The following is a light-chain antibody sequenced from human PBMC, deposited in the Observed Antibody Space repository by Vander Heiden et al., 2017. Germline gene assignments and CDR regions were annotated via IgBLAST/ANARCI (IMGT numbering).Light chain of an antibody. V-gene: IGLV1-51*01. J-gene: IGLJ3*02. CDR1: SSNIGNNY. CDR2: DNN. Sequence: QSVFTQPPSVSTAPGQQVTISCSGSSSNIGNNYVSWYQQLPGTAPKLLIYDNNKRPSGIPDRFSGSKSGTSATLGITGLQSGDEADYYCGTWDSSLSALVFGGGTKLTVL. CDR3: GTWDSSLSALV.